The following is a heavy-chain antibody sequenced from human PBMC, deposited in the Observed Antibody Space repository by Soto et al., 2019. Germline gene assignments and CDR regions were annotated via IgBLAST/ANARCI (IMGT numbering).Heavy chain of an antibody. D-gene: IGHD3-10*01. CDR1: GVSISSGGYY. V-gene: IGHV4-31*03. CDR3: ARGRGWFGELLYPTLR. J-gene: IGHJ4*02. CDR2: IYYSGST. Sequence: SETLSLTCTVSGVSISSGGYYWSWIRQHPGKGLEWIGYIYYSGSTYYNPSLKSRVTISVDTSKNQFSLKLSSVTAADTAVYYCARGRGWFGELLYPTLRRVQGTLVTVSS.